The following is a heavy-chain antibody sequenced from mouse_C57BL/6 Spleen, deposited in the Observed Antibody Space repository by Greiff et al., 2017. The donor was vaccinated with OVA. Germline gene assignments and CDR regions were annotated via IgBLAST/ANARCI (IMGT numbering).Heavy chain of an antibody. V-gene: IGHV1-80*01. Sequence: QVQLQQSGAELVKPGASVKISCTASGYAFSSYWMNWVKQRPGKGLEWIGKIYPGGGYTNYNGNFKGKATLAADKSSSTAYLQLSRLTSEDAAVYYCARDPPYGFAYWGQGTLLTVSA. CDR2: IYPGGGYT. CDR1: GYAFSSYW. CDR3: ARDPPYGFAY. D-gene: IGHD2-14*01. J-gene: IGHJ3*01.